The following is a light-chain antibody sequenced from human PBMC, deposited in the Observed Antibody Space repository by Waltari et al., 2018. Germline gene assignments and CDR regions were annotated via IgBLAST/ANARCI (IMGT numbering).Light chain of an antibody. Sequence: EIVLTQSPGTLSLSPGERAILSCRASQSVGRTLAWYQQKPGQAPRLLICGASNRATGIPDRFSGSGSGTDFSLTISRLEPEDFSVYYCQHYVRLPVTFGQGTRVEI. CDR2: GAS. V-gene: IGKV3-20*01. J-gene: IGKJ1*01. CDR1: QSVGRT. CDR3: QHYVRLPVT.